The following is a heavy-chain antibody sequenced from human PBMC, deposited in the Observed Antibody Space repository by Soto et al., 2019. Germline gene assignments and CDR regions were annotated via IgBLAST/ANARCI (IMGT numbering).Heavy chain of an antibody. J-gene: IGHJ4*02. D-gene: IGHD5-18*01. Sequence: QVQRVESGGGVVQPGRSLRLSCAASGFTFSNYGMHWVRKAPGKGLEWVALISSDGSNKYYADSVKGRFTISRDNSKNPLYLQMNSLRAEDTAVYYCAKAGYTYGSADFWGQGTLVTVSS. CDR2: ISSDGSNK. CDR3: AKAGYTYGSADF. CDR1: GFTFSNYG. V-gene: IGHV3-30*18.